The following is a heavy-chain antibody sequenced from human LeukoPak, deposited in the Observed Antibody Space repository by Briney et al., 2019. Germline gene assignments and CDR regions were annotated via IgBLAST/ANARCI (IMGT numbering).Heavy chain of an antibody. D-gene: IGHD2-2*01. CDR3: AKWGEVSAAIYGFDT. J-gene: IGHJ3*02. Sequence: GGSLRLSCAASGFTFATYAMTWVRQAPGKGLEWVSAISSIGGSTYFADSVKGRFTVSRDNSKHTLYLQMNSLRAEDTAVYYCAKWGEVSAAIYGFDTWGQGTMVTVSS. CDR1: GFTFATYA. CDR2: ISSIGGST. V-gene: IGHV3-23*01.